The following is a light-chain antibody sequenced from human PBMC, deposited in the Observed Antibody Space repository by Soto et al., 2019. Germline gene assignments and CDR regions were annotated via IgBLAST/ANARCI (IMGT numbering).Light chain of an antibody. Sequence: EIVMTQSPATLSVSPGERATLSCRASQSVSSNLAWYQQKPGQAPRLLIYGASTRATGIPARFSGSGSGTEFTLTISSLQSEDFAVYYCQQYNNWPLFGQGTKWIS. CDR3: QQYNNWPL. CDR2: GAS. J-gene: IGKJ1*01. CDR1: QSVSSN. V-gene: IGKV3-15*01.